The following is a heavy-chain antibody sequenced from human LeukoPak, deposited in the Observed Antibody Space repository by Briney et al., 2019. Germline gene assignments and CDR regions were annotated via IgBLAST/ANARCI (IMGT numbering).Heavy chain of an antibody. CDR1: GFTCSSHS. D-gene: IGHD3-3*01. V-gene: IGHV3-7*01. CDR2: IKQDGSEK. CDR3: ARAMGTSYGFWSGSYTVSYYYYMDV. Sequence: GGSLRLSCVTFGFTCSSHSMSWVRQAPGKGLEWVANIKQDGSEKHYVDYVKGRFSISRDNTKNSLYLQMNSLRAEDTAVYYCARAMGTSYGFWSGSYTVSYYYYMDVWGKGTTVAVS. J-gene: IGHJ6*03.